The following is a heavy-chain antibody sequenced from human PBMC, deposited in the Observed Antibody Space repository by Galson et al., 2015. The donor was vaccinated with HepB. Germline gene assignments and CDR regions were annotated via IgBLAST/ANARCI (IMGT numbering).Heavy chain of an antibody. J-gene: IGHJ4*02. CDR2: IYYSGST. CDR1: GGSISSGDYY. V-gene: IGHV4-30-4*01. Sequence: LSLTCTVSGGSISSGDYYWSWIRQPPGKGLEWIGYIYYSGSTYYNPSLKSRVTISVDTSKNQFSLKLTSVTAADTAVYYCARGRRQQSRPADFDCWGQGTLVTVSS. CDR3: ARGRRQQSRPADFDC. D-gene: IGHD6-13*01.